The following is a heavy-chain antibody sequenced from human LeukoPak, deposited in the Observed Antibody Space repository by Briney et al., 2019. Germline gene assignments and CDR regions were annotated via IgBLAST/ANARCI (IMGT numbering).Heavy chain of an antibody. CDR2: IYYSGST. CDR3: ARERTGDYYDSSGYYFDY. CDR1: GGSISSYY. D-gene: IGHD3-22*01. Sequence: PSETLSLTCTVSGGSISSYYWSWIRQPPGKGLEWIGYIYYSGSTNYNPSLKSRVTISVDTSKNQFSLKLSSVTAADTAVYYCARERTGDYYDSSGYYFDYWGQGTLVTVSS. V-gene: IGHV4-59*01. J-gene: IGHJ4*02.